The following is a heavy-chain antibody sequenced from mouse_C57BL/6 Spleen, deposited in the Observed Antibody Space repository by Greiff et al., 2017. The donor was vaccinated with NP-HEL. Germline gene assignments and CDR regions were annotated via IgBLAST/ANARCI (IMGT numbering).Heavy chain of an antibody. Sequence: EVHLVESEGGLVQPGSSMKLSCTASGFTFSDYYMAWVRQVPEKGLEWVANINYDGSSTYYLDSLKSRFIISRDNAKNILYLQMSSLQSEDTAKYYCAREGGSSYDYYAIDYWGQGTSVTVSS. D-gene: IGHD1-1*01. V-gene: IGHV5-16*01. CDR2: INYDGSST. CDR1: GFTFSDYY. CDR3: AREGGSSYDYYAIDY. J-gene: IGHJ4*01.